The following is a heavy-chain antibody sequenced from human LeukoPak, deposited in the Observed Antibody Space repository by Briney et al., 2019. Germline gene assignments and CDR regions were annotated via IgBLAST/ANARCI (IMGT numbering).Heavy chain of an antibody. D-gene: IGHD4-11*01. J-gene: IGHJ6*02. CDR1: GFIFSNYG. Sequence: GGSLRLSCTASGFIFSNYGMNWVRQAPGKGLEWISYIRGNSETIHYADSVKGRFTISRDNAKNSLSLQMTSLRAEDTAVYYCAGDYTGYYYYYGMDVWGQGTTVTVSS. V-gene: IGHV3-48*01. CDR3: AGDYTGYYYYYGMDV. CDR2: IRGNSETI.